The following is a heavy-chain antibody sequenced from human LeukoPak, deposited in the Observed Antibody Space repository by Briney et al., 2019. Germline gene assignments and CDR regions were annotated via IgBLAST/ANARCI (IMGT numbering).Heavy chain of an antibody. Sequence: SQTLSLTCAISGDSVSSNSAAWNWIRQSPSRGLEWLGRTYYRSKWYNDYAVSVKSRITINPDTSKNQLSLQLNSVTPEDTAVYYCARAANYYDSSGYYFAFDIWGQGTMVTVSS. J-gene: IGHJ3*02. CDR3: ARAANYYDSSGYYFAFDI. D-gene: IGHD3-22*01. CDR1: GDSVSSNSAA. CDR2: TYYRSKWYN. V-gene: IGHV6-1*01.